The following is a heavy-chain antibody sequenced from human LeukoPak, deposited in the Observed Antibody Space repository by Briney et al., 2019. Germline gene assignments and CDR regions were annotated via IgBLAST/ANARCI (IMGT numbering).Heavy chain of an antibody. V-gene: IGHV3-21*01. CDR1: GFTFSSYS. CDR2: ISSSSSYI. CDR3: ARDRSVLETYSSGWSG. J-gene: IGHJ4*02. D-gene: IGHD6-19*01. Sequence: GGSLRLSCAASGFTFSSYSMNWVRQAPGKGLEWVSSISSSSSYIYYADSVKGRFTISRDNAKNSLYLQMNSLRAEDTAVYYCARDRSVLETYSSGWSGWGQGTLVTVSS.